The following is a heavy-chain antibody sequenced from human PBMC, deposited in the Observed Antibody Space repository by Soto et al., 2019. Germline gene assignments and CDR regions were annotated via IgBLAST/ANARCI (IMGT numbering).Heavy chain of an antibody. CDR3: ARGRYGDY. D-gene: IGHD1-1*01. V-gene: IGHV1-18*01. Sequence: QVHLEQSGAEVKKPGASVKVSCKASGYTFTSYGITWVRQAPGQGLEWMGWISAHNGNTDYAQKLQGRVIVTRDTSTSTAYMELRSLISDDTAVYYCARGRYGDYWGQGALVTVCS. CDR1: GYTFTSYG. CDR2: ISAHNGNT. J-gene: IGHJ4*02.